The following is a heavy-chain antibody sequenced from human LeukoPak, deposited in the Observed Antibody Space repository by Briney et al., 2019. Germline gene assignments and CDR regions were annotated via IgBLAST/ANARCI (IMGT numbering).Heavy chain of an antibody. Sequence: SETLSLTCSVSGDSISSSNYYWGWLRQPPGKGLEWIGSIYYTGSTYYNPSLQSRDAIFLDTSANQFSLILTSLTAADTAVYYCVSQRGSSGYDPLHYWGQGTLVTVSS. CDR3: VSQRGSSGYDPLHY. CDR1: GDSISSSNYY. CDR2: IYYTGST. V-gene: IGHV4-39*01. J-gene: IGHJ4*02. D-gene: IGHD5-12*01.